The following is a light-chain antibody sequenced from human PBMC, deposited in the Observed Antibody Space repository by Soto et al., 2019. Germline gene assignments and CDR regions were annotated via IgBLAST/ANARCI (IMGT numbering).Light chain of an antibody. V-gene: IGLV4-60*02. CDR2: LEGSGSY. Sequence: QSVLTQSSSASASLGSSVKLTCTLSSGHSSYIIAWHHQQPGKALRYLMKLEGSGSYNKGSGVPDRFSGSSSGADRYLTISNLQFEDEANYYCETWDSNTRVFGGGTKVTVL. CDR3: ETWDSNTRV. CDR1: SGHSSYI. J-gene: IGLJ2*01.